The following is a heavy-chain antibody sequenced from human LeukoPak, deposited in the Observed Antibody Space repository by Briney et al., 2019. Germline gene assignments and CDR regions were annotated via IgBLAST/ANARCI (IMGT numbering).Heavy chain of an antibody. J-gene: IGHJ6*02. D-gene: IGHD1-26*01. CDR1: GFTFSNYA. CDR3: AKSQREACCYGMDV. V-gene: IGHV3-23*01. Sequence: GGSLRLSCTASGFTFSNYAMNWVRRAPGKGLEWVSAISGSGSNTYYAYSVKGRFTISRDNSIKSLYLQMNSLRAEDTAVYYCAKSQREACCYGMDVWGQGTTVTVSS. CDR2: ISGSGSNT.